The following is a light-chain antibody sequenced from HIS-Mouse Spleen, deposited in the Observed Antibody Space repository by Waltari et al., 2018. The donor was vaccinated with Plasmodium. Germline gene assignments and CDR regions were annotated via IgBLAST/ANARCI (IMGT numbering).Light chain of an antibody. CDR2: DGS. V-gene: IGLV2-23*01. CDR1: SSDVGSYNL. Sequence: QSALTQPASVSGSPGQSITISCTGTSSDVGSYNLVSWYQQHPGKAPKLMIYDGSKRRSGVYHRISGSKAGNTASLTISGLQAEDEADYYCCSYAGSSTYVFGTGTKVTVL. J-gene: IGLJ1*01. CDR3: CSYAGSSTYV.